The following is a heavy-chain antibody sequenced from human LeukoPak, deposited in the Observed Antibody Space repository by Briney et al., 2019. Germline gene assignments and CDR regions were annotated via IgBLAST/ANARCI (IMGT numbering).Heavy chain of an antibody. J-gene: IGHJ4*02. CDR2: IYYSWGM. CDR3: ARNVTAGFFDY. V-gene: IGHV4-38-2*01. CDR1: GSSITSDYF. D-gene: IGHD1-1*01. Sequence: SETLSLTCDVSGSSITSDYFWGWIRQPPAKGLEWIATIYYSWGMYFNPSLKSRVTISPDASKNQYSLKMTSLTAADTAIYYCARNVTAGFFDYWGQGILVSVSS.